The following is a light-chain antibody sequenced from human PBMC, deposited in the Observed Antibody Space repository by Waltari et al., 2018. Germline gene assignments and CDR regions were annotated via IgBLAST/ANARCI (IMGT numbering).Light chain of an antibody. CDR1: QSVSSY. V-gene: IGKV3-11*01. Sequence: EIVLTQSPATLSLSPGERATLSCRASQSVSSYLAWYQQKPGQAPRLLIYDASNRATGIPAGFSGSGSGTDFTLTISSLEPEDFAVYYCQQRSNWPSMYTFGQGTKLEIK. J-gene: IGKJ2*01. CDR2: DAS. CDR3: QQRSNWPSMYT.